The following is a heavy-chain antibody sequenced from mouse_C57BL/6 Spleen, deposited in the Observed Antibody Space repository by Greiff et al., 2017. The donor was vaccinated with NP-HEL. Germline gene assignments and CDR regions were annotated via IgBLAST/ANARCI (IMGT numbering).Heavy chain of an antibody. CDR1: GYTFTSYW. Sequence: VQLQQPGAELVRPGSSVKLSCKASGYTFTSYWMHWVKQRPIQGLEWIGNIDPSDSETHYNQKFKDKATLTVDKSSSTAYMQLSSLTSEDAAVYYCARGDYTSFAYWGQGTLVTVSA. CDR2: IDPSDSET. J-gene: IGHJ3*01. V-gene: IGHV1-52*01. CDR3: ARGDYTSFAY. D-gene: IGHD2-4*01.